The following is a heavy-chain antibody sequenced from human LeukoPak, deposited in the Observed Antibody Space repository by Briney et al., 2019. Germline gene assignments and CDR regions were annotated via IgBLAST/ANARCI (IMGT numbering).Heavy chain of an antibody. Sequence: ASVKGSCKASGYTFTYRYLHLVRQAPGQALEWMGWITPFNGNTNYAQKFQDRVTITRDRSMSTAYMELRTLISDDTAVYYCAKGRRVDANDHFDYWGQGTLVTVSS. CDR2: ITPFNGNT. J-gene: IGHJ4*02. CDR3: AKGRRVDANDHFDY. CDR1: GYTFTYRY. D-gene: IGHD1-1*01. V-gene: IGHV1-45*02.